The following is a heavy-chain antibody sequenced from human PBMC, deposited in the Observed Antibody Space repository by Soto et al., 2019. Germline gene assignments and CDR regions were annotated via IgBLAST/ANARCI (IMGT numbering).Heavy chain of an antibody. V-gene: IGHV3-11*01. D-gene: IGHD2-15*01. CDR2: ISSSSNTI. CDR3: ARRSPSWAFDI. Sequence: GGSLRLSCAASGFTFSDYYMNWIRQAPGKGLEWVSHISSSSNTIYYADSVKGRFTISRDNAKNSLYLHMNSLRAEDTAVYYCARRSPSWAFDIWGQGTMVTVSS. J-gene: IGHJ3*02. CDR1: GFTFSDYY.